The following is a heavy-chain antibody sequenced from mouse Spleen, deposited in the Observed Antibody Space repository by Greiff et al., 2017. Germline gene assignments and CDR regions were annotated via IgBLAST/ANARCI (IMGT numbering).Heavy chain of an antibody. CDR1: GYTFTDYA. Sequence: LVESGAELVRPGVSVKISCKGSGYTFTDYAMHWVKQSHAKSLEWIGVISTYYGDASYNQKFKGKATMTVDKSSSTAYMELARLTSEDSAIYYCARGIYDGYYPAYWGQGTLVTVSA. CDR2: ISTYYGDA. J-gene: IGHJ3*01. D-gene: IGHD2-3*01. V-gene: IGHV1S137*01. CDR3: ARGIYDGYYPAY.